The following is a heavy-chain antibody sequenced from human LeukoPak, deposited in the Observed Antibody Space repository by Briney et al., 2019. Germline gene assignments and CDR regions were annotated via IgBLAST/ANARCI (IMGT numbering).Heavy chain of an antibody. V-gene: IGHV3-74*01. J-gene: IGHJ3*02. CDR2: INTDGRTI. CDR1: GFTFSRYW. D-gene: IGHD2-8*01. Sequence: GGSLRLSCAASGFTFSRYWMHWVRQAPGKGLVWVSRINTDGRTITYADSVKGRFTISRDNAKNTLYLQMNSLRAEDTAVYYCAKGRGLMLMVAFDIWGQGTMVTVSS. CDR3: AKGRGLMLMVAFDI.